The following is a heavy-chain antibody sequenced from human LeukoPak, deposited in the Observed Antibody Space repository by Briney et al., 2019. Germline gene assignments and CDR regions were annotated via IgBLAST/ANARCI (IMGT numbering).Heavy chain of an antibody. CDR2: VNRDGSET. Sequence: PGGSLRLSCAASGVTLINPLMTWGREVPGGGPEWVANVNRDGSETYYLDSVKGRFTISKDNAKNSLYLQMNSLRAEDTALYHCARNNGMDVWGQGTTVIVSS. J-gene: IGHJ6*02. V-gene: IGHV3-7*03. CDR3: ARNNGMDV. CDR1: GVTLINPL.